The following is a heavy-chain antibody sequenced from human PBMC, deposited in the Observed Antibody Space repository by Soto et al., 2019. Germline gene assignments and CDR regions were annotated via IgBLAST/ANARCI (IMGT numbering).Heavy chain of an antibody. J-gene: IGHJ6*02. Sequence: PGESLKISCKGSGYSFTSYWIGWVRQMPGKGLEWMGIIYPGDSDTRYSPSFQGQVTISADKSISTAYLQWSSLKASDTAMYYCARVGSGSSWFYYYGMDVWGQGTAVTVSS. CDR2: IYPGDSDT. V-gene: IGHV5-51*01. CDR1: GYSFTSYW. CDR3: ARVGSGSSWFYYYGMDV. D-gene: IGHD1-26*01.